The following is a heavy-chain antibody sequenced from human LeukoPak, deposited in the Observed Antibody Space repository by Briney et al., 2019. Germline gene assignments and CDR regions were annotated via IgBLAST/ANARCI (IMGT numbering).Heavy chain of an antibody. J-gene: IGHJ4*02. V-gene: IGHV3-21*01. CDR2: ISSSSSYI. Sequence: GGSLRLSGAASGFTFNTYSLDWVRQAPGKGLEWVSSISSSSSYIYYADSVKGRFTISRDNAKNSLYLQMNSLRAEDTAVYYCARDSVAVAGSDYWGQGTLVTVSS. D-gene: IGHD6-19*01. CDR1: GFTFNTYS. CDR3: ARDSVAVAGSDY.